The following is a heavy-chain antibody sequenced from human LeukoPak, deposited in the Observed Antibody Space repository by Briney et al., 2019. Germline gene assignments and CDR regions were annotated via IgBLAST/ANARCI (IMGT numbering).Heavy chain of an antibody. D-gene: IGHD3-10*01. Sequence: GASVKVSCKASGYTFTSYYMHWVRQAPGQGLEWMGIINPSGGSTSYAQKFQGRVTMTRDTSISTAYMELSRLRSDDTAVYYCARDTVTMIRGGHTEIDYWGQGTLVTVSS. V-gene: IGHV1-46*01. CDR1: GYTFTSYY. J-gene: IGHJ4*02. CDR3: ARDTVTMIRGGHTEIDY. CDR2: INPSGGST.